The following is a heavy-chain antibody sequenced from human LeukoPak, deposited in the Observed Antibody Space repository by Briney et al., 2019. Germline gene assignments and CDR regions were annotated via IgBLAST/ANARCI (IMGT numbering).Heavy chain of an antibody. CDR2: ITSSSSYI. V-gene: IGHV3-21*04. Sequence: GGSLRLSCAASGFTFSSYSMNWVRQAPGKGLEWVSSITSSSSYIYYADSEKGRFTISRDNAKNSLYLQMNSLRAEDTAVYYCARDRIRCSSTSCIYYGMDVWGQGTTVTVSS. CDR1: GFTFSSYS. CDR3: ARDRIRCSSTSCIYYGMDV. D-gene: IGHD2-2*01. J-gene: IGHJ6*02.